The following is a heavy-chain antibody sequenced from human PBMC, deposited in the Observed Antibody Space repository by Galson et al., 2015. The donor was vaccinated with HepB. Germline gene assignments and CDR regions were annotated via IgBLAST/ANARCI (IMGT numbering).Heavy chain of an antibody. V-gene: IGHV1-18*01. J-gene: IGHJ4*02. CDR1: GYTFTSYG. CDR3: AREGSGSYLGIGVVDY. D-gene: IGHD1-26*01. Sequence: SVKVSCKASGYTFTSYGISWVRQAPGQGLEWMGWISAYNGNTNYAQKLQGRVTMTTDTSTSTAYMELRSLRSDDTAVYYCAREGSGSYLGIGVVDYWGQGTLVTVSS. CDR2: ISAYNGNT.